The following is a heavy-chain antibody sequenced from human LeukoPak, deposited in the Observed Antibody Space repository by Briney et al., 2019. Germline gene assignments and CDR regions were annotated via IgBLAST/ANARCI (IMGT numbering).Heavy chain of an antibody. CDR3: AKDLNSSGFGY. J-gene: IGHJ4*02. Sequence: PGRSLRLSCAASGFTFSIYGMLWARHAPGKGLEWVAVISYDGSNKFYADSVKGRFTISRDNSKNTLYLQMNSLRAEDTAVYYCAKDLNSSGFGYWGQGTLVTVSS. CDR2: ISYDGSNK. V-gene: IGHV3-30*18. CDR1: GFTFSIYG. D-gene: IGHD6-19*01.